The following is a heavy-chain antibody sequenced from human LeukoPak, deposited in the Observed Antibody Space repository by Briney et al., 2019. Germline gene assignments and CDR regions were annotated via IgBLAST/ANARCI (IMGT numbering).Heavy chain of an antibody. D-gene: IGHD2-2*01. Sequence: PSETLSLTCTVSGGSISSSSYYWGWIRQPPGKGLEWIGSIYYSGSTYYNPSLKSRVTISVDTSRNQFSLKLSSVTAADTAVYYCASSTSCYAGSCDFDYWGQGTLVTVSS. V-gene: IGHV4-39*01. CDR3: ASSTSCYAGSCDFDY. J-gene: IGHJ4*02. CDR1: GGSISSSSYY. CDR2: IYYSGST.